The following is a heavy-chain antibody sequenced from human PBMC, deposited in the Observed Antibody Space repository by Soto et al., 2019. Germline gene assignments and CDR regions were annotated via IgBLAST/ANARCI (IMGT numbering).Heavy chain of an antibody. D-gene: IGHD3-10*01. V-gene: IGHV4-31*03. CDR1: GGSISSGGYY. J-gene: IGHJ6*03. Sequence: QVQLQESGPGLVKPSQTLSLTCTVSGGSISSGGYYWSWIRQHPGKGLEWIGYIYYSGSTYYNPSLKSRGTISVDTSKNQFSLKLSSVTAADTAVYYCARGLREYYYGSGKTDLFPYYYCYRDVLVKGSTVTVSS. CDR2: IYYSGST. CDR3: ARGLREYYYGSGKTDLFPYYYCYRDV.